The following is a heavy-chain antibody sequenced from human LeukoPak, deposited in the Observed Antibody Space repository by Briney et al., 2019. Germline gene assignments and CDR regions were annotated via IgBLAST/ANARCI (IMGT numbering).Heavy chain of an antibody. V-gene: IGHV3-49*04. CDR3: TRVPAKANYDFWSGYDYYYYMDV. CDR1: GFTFGDYA. Sequence: GGSLRLSCTASGFTFGDYAMSWVRQAPGKGLEWVGFIRSKAYGGTTEYAASVKGRFTISRDDSKSIDYLQMNSLKTEDTAVYYCTRVPAKANYDFWSGYDYYYYMDVWSKGTTVTVSS. J-gene: IGHJ6*03. CDR2: IRSKAYGGTT. D-gene: IGHD3-3*01.